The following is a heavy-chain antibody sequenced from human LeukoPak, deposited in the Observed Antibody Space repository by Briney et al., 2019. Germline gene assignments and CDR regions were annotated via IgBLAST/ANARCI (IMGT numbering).Heavy chain of an antibody. J-gene: IGHJ4*02. CDR2: INPNSGGT. Sequence: ASVKVSCKASGYSFTGSYIHWVRQAPGQGLEWMGWINPNSGGTKYAQKFQGRVTMTRDTSISTAYMELSRLRSDDTAVYYCAADPRYWGQGTLVTVSS. CDR3: AADPRY. V-gene: IGHV1-2*02. CDR1: GYSFTGSY.